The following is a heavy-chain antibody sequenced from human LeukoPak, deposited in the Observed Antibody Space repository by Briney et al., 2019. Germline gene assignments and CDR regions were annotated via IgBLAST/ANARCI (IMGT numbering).Heavy chain of an antibody. CDR1: GFTVSSNY. D-gene: IGHD5-24*01. Sequence: PGGSLGLSCAASGFTVSSNYMSSFRQAPGKGLDWVSWISAADHNITYADSVRGRFIISRDNTGNSLYLQMNSLRADDTALYYCARWMSGSNWGFDHWGQGTLVTVSS. V-gene: IGHV3-11*01. J-gene: IGHJ4*02. CDR2: ISAADHNI. CDR3: ARWMSGSNWGFDH.